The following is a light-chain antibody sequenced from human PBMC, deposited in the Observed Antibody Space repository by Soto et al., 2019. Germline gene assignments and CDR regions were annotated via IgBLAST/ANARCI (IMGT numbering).Light chain of an antibody. Sequence: IVMTQSPASLSVSPGERATLSCRASQSISSNLAWYQQKPGQAPRLLMFRTSSRATGFPARFSGSGSGTEFNLTISSLQSEYFGVYYCKPYNNWPRATFGGGTKVEIX. CDR2: RTS. CDR3: KPYNNWPRAT. V-gene: IGKV3-15*01. CDR1: QSISSN. J-gene: IGKJ4*01.